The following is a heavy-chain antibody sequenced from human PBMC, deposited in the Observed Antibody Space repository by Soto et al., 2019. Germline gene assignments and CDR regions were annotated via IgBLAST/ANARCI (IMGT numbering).Heavy chain of an antibody. CDR1: GGSISSSSYY. CDR3: ARLTLPYDCSSTSCQYYYYYYYMDV. V-gene: IGHV4-39*01. CDR2: IYYSGST. J-gene: IGHJ6*03. Sequence: SETLSLTCTVSGGSISSSSYYWGWIRQPPGKGLEWIGSIYYSGSTYYNPSLKSRVTVSVDTSKNQFSLKLSSVTAADTAVYYCARLTLPYDCSSTSCQYYYYYYYMDVRGKGTTVTVSS. D-gene: IGHD2-2*01.